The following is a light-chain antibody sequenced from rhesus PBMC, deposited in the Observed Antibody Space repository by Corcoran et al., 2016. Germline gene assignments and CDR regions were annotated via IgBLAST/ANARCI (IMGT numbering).Light chain of an antibody. J-gene: IGKJ2*01. V-gene: IGKV3S9*01. CDR2: GAS. Sequence: EIVMTQSPATLSLSPGERATLSCRAGQSVSSYVAWYQQQPEQAPRLLIYGASSRATGIPDRFSGRGSGTDFTLTISCLEPDDFAVYYCQQYSNWPMDSFGQGTKVEIK. CDR1: QSVSSY. CDR3: QQYSNWPMDS.